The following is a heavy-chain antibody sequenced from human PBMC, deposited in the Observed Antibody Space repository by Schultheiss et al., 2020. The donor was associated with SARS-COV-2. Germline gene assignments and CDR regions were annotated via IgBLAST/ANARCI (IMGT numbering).Heavy chain of an antibody. CDR2: ISGSGGST. CDR3: VKSNWALQVADD. J-gene: IGHJ4*02. D-gene: IGHD1-1*01. CDR1: GFTFSSYA. Sequence: GGSLRLSCAASGFTFSSYAMSWVRQAPGKGLEWVSAISGSGGSTYYSDSVKGRFAISRDNPMNSLFLQMNSLRPEDSAVYYCVKSNWALQVADDWGQGTLVTVSS. V-gene: IGHV3-23*01.